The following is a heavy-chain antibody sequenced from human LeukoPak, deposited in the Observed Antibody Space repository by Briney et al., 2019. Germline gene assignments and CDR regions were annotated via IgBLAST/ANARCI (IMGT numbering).Heavy chain of an antibody. CDR3: ARITMVRGVTYDY. D-gene: IGHD3-10*01. CDR2: ISSSSSYI. V-gene: IGHV3-21*01. CDR1: GFTFSSYS. Sequence: PGGSLRLSCAASGFTFSSYSMNWVRQAPGKGLEWVSSISSSSSYIYYADSVKGRFTISRDNAKNSLYLQMNSLRAEDTAVYYCARITMVRGVTYDYWGQGTLVTVSS. J-gene: IGHJ4*02.